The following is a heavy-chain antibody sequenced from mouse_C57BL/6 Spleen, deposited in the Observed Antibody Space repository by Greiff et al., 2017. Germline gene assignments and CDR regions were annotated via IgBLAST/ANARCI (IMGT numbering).Heavy chain of an antibody. J-gene: IGHJ2*01. V-gene: IGHV1-5*01. CDR3: TRTPLPFDY. CDR2: IYPGNSDT. Sequence: EVQLQQSGTVLARPGASVKMSCKTSGYTFTSYWMHWVKQRPGQGLEWIGAIYPGNSDTSYNQKFNGKAKLTAVTSASTAYMKLSSLTNEDAAVYYGTRTPLPFDYGGQGTTLTGSS. CDR1: GYTFTSYW.